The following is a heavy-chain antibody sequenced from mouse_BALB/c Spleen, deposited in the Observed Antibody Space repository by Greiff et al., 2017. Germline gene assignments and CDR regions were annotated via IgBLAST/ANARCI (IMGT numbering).Heavy chain of an antibody. J-gene: IGHJ4*01. CDR2: IDPETGGT. V-gene: IGHV1-15*01. CDR1: GYTFTDYE. Sequence: QVQLQQSGAELVRPGASVTLSCKASGYTFTDYEMHWVKQTPVHGLEWIGAIDPETGGTAYNQKFKGKATLTADKSSSTAYMQFSSLTTEDSAIYYCARHVDGNSAMDYWGQGTSVTVSS. D-gene: IGHD2-1*01. CDR3: ARHVDGNSAMDY.